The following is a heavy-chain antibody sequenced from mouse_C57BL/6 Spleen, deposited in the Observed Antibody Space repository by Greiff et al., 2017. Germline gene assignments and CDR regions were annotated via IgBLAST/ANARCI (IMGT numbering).Heavy chain of an antibody. CDR1: GYTFTSYW. CDR2: IHPNSGST. Sequence: QVQLQQPGAELVKPGASVKLSCKASGYTFTSYWMHWVKQRPGQGLEWIGMIHPNSGSTNYNEKFKSKATLTVDKSSSTAYMQLSSLTSEDSAVYYCETIYYGKNYFDYWGQGTTLTVSS. D-gene: IGHD2-1*01. CDR3: ETIYYGKNYFDY. V-gene: IGHV1-64*01. J-gene: IGHJ2*01.